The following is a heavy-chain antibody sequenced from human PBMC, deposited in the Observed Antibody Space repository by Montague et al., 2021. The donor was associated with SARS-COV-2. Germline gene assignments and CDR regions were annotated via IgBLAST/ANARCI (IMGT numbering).Heavy chain of an antibody. J-gene: IGHJ5*02. V-gene: IGHV2-5*02. CDR3: AHRRGLPGAPGWFDP. Sequence: PALVKPTQTLTLTCTFSGFSFSTSGEGVGWNRQPPGKALEWLALIYWDDDKRYSPSLKSRLTITKDTSKNQVVLTMTNMDPVDTATYYCAHRRGLPGAPGWFDPWGQGTLATVSS. D-gene: IGHD2-2*01. CDR1: GFSFSTSGEG. CDR2: IYWDDDK.